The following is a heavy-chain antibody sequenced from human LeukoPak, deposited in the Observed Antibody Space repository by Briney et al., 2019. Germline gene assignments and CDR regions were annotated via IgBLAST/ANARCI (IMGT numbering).Heavy chain of an antibody. CDR1: GAAISRSDYF. CDR3: ARSSEYGDPFNY. V-gene: IGHV4-39*01. J-gene: IGHJ4*02. CDR2: VYYSGST. Sequence: SETLSLTCTVSGAAISRSDYFWGWIRQPPGKGLEWIGSVYYSGSTYYSPSLKGRVTISVDTSKNQFSLKLNSVTAADTAVYYCARSSEYGDPFNYWGQGTLVTVSS. D-gene: IGHD4-17*01.